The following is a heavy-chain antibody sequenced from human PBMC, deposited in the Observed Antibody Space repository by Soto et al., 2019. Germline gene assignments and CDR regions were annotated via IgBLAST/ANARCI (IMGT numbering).Heavy chain of an antibody. V-gene: IGHV4-4*02. CDR2: IYHLGST. CDR3: ARDKLSRTPVHWFDP. J-gene: IGHJ5*02. D-gene: IGHD5-18*01. CDR1: GGSISTNNW. Sequence: SETLSLTCAVSGGSISTNNWWSWVRQTPGKGLEWIGEIYHLGSTNYNPSLKSRVTMSVDKSKNQFSLRLSSVTAADTATYYCARDKLSRTPVHWFDPWGQGTLVTGSS.